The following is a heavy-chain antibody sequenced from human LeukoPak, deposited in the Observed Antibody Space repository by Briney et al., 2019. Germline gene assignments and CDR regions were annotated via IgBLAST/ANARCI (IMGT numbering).Heavy chain of an antibody. CDR1: GGSISSSSYY. D-gene: IGHD1-26*01. CDR3: ARNRVVGAPNFDY. V-gene: IGHV4-39*07. CDR2: IYYSGTT. Sequence: SETLSLTCTVSGGSISSSSYYWGWIRQPPGKGLEWIGSIYYSGTTYYNPSLKSRVTISVDTSKNQFSLRLTSVTAADTAVYYCARNRVVGAPNFDYWGQGTLVTVFS. J-gene: IGHJ4*02.